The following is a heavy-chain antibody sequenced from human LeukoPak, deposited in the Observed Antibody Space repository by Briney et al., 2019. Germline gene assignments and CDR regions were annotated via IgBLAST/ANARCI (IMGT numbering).Heavy chain of an antibody. CDR1: GYTFTSYY. V-gene: IGHV1-46*01. Sequence: ASVKVSCKASGYTFTSYYMHWVRQAPGQGLEWMGIINPSGGSTSYAQKFQGRVTMTRDTSTSTVYMELSSLRSEGTAVYYCALYYYDSSGYYGMDVWGQGTTVTVSS. CDR3: ALYYYDSSGYYGMDV. CDR2: INPSGGST. J-gene: IGHJ6*02. D-gene: IGHD3-22*01.